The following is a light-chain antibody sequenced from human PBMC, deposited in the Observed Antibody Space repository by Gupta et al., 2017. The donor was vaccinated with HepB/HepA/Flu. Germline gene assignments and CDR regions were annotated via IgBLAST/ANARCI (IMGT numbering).Light chain of an antibody. Sequence: SVLTQPPSVSAPPGQKVTISCSGSSSNIGSNYVSWYQQLPGTAPRLLIYENNKRPSGQPDRFSASKSGTSATLAITGLQTGDEADYYCGTWETNRNTGEVFGGGTKLTVL. CDR2: ENN. CDR3: GTWETNRNTGEV. CDR1: SSNIGSNY. J-gene: IGLJ3*02. V-gene: IGLV1-51*02.